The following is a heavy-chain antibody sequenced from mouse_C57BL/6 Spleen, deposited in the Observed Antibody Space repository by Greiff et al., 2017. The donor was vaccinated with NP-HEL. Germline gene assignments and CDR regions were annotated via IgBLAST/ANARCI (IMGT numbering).Heavy chain of an antibody. CDR2: IDPSDSET. CDR3: ARGITTVVATDY. Sequence: QVQLQQPGAELVRPGSSVKLSCKASGYTFTSYWMHWVKQRPIQGLEWIGNIDPSDSETHYNQKFKDKATLTVDKSSSTAYMQLSSLTSEDSAVCYCARGITTVVATDYWGQGTSVTVSS. V-gene: IGHV1-52*01. D-gene: IGHD1-1*01. J-gene: IGHJ4*01. CDR1: GYTFTSYW.